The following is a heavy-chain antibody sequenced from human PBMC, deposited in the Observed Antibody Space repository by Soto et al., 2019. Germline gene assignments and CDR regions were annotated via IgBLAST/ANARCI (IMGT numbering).Heavy chain of an antibody. Sequence: SETLSLTCTVSGGSISSYYWSWIRQPPGKGLEWIGYIYYSGSTNYNPSLKSRVTISVNTSKNQFSLKLSSVTAADTAVYYCAIQFVVVPAAILPYYYMDVWGKGTTVTVSS. CDR1: GGSISSYY. J-gene: IGHJ6*03. CDR2: IYYSGST. D-gene: IGHD2-2*01. CDR3: AIQFVVVPAAILPYYYMDV. V-gene: IGHV4-59*08.